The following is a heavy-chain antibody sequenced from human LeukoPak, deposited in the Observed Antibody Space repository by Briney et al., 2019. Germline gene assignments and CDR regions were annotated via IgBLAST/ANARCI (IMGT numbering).Heavy chain of an antibody. D-gene: IGHD5-18*01. CDR3: AKAHSVSAPGCFDP. CDR1: GFIFGNYA. V-gene: IGHV3-23*01. CDR2: SGSGGGT. J-gene: IGHJ5*02. Sequence: PGGSLRLSCAASGFIFGNYAMSWVCQAPGKGLEWVSGSGSGGGTYYANSVKGRFTISRDNSKNTLYLQMNSLRAEDTAIYYCAKAHSVSAPGCFDPWGQGTLVTVSS.